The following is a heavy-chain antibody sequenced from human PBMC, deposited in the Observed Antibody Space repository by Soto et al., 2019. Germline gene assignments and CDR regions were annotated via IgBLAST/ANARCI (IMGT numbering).Heavy chain of an antibody. CDR2: ISSSTGHT. V-gene: IGHV3-11*06. CDR1: GFSSSDYY. CDR3: ARRRSTDNWFDP. J-gene: IGHJ5*02. D-gene: IGHD2-2*01. Sequence: GGSLRLSCAASGFSSSDYYMSWIRQAPGKGLEWVSYISSSTGHTNYADSVKGRFTISRDNAENSLFLQMNSLRAEDTAVYYCARRRSTDNWFDPWGQGTLVTVSS.